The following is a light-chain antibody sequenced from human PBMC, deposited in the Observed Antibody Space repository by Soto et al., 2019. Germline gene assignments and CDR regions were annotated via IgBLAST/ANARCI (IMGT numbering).Light chain of an antibody. Sequence: EIVLTQSPATLSLSPGEIATLYCSASQSVSSYLAWYQQKPGQAPRLLIYDASNRATGIPARFSGSGSGTDFTLTISSLEPEDFAVYYCQQRSNWPITFGQGTRLEIK. CDR2: DAS. CDR3: QQRSNWPIT. J-gene: IGKJ5*01. V-gene: IGKV3-11*01. CDR1: QSVSSY.